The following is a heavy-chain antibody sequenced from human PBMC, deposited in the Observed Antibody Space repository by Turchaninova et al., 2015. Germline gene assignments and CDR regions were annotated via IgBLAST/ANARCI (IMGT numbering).Heavy chain of an antibody. CDR2: FYSGGTT. CDR1: GGSIGSPTAY. V-gene: IGHV4-39*07. J-gene: IGHJ6*03. D-gene: IGHD6-19*01. Sequence: QLPLQESGPGLVKPSDTLSLTCPVSGGSIGSPTAYGSWLRRPPGQGRGWIGCFYSGGTTYYKPSLKSRLTISEDSSKNQFSLKLTSVTATDTAVYYCVRDGKQWLVRAAQNSYMDVWGKGITVTVSS. CDR3: VRDGKQWLVRAAQNSYMDV.